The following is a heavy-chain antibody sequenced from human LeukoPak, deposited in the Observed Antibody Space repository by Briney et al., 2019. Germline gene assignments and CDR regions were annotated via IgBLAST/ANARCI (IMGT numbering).Heavy chain of an antibody. V-gene: IGHV4-34*01. D-gene: IGHD3-9*01. CDR3: ARGGPNWLLHTNYWFDP. Sequence: SETLSLTCTVSGGSISSYYWSWIRQPPGKGLEWIGEINHSGSTNYNPSLKSRVTISVDTSKNQFSLKLSSVTAADTAVYYCARGGPNWLLHTNYWFDPWGQGTLVTVSS. J-gene: IGHJ5*02. CDR2: INHSGST. CDR1: GGSISSYY.